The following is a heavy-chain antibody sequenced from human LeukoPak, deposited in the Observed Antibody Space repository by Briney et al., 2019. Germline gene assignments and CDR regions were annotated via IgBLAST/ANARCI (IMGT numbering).Heavy chain of an antibody. V-gene: IGHV3-23*01. D-gene: IGHD3-10*01. CDR1: GFTFSSYA. J-gene: IGHJ6*02. CDR2: ISGSGGST. Sequence: PGGSLRLSCAASGFTFSSYAMSWVRQAPGKGLEWVSAISGSGGSTYYADSVKGRFTISRDNSKNTLYLQMNSLRAEDTAVYYCAKFYGSGSRPYYGMDVWGQGPTVTVSS. CDR3: AKFYGSGSRPYYGMDV.